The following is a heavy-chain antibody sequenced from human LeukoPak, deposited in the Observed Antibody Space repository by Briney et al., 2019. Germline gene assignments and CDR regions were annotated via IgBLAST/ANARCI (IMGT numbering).Heavy chain of an antibody. J-gene: IGHJ4*02. CDR3: ARDGVYFDY. D-gene: IGHD3-3*01. CDR1: GFTFSSYA. V-gene: IGHV3-30*04. CDR2: ISYDGSNK. Sequence: PGGSLRLSCAASGFTFSSYAMHWVRQAPGKGLEWVAVISYDGSNKYYADSVKGRFTISRDNSKNTLYLQMNSLRAEDTAVYYCARDGVYFDYWGQGTLVTVSS.